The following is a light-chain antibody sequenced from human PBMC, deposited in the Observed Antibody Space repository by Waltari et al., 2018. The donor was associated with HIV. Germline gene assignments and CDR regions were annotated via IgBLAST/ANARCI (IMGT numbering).Light chain of an antibody. CDR1: QSVNRNY. Sequence: EIVLTQSPGTLSLSPGERATLSCRASQSVNRNYLAWYQHKPGQAPRVLIHGASTRATGIPGRFSGSGSETDFTLTIIGLEPEDFAVYYCQQYGDSRWTFGQGTKVEMK. J-gene: IGKJ1*01. CDR2: GAS. CDR3: QQYGDSRWT. V-gene: IGKV3-20*01.